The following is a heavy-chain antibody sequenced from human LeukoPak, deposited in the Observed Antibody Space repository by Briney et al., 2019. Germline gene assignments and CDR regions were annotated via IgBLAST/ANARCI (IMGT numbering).Heavy chain of an antibody. D-gene: IGHD3-3*01. CDR3: AREFTSRDAFDI. CDR1: GFTFCSYA. V-gene: IGHV3-30-3*01. Sequence: PGGSLRLSCAASGFTFCSYAMHWVRQAPGKGLEWVAVISYDGSNKYYADSVKGRFTISRDNSKNTLYLQMNSLRAEDTAVYYCAREFTSRDAFDIWGQGTMVTVSS. J-gene: IGHJ3*02. CDR2: ISYDGSNK.